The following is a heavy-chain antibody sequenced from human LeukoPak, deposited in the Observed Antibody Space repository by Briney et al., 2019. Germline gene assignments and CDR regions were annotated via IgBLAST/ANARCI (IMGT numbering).Heavy chain of an antibody. D-gene: IGHD1-26*01. V-gene: IGHV3-23*01. CDR3: TREVSGSLYFDY. Sequence: GGSLRLSCAASGFTFSSYTMSWVRQAPGKGLEWVSAISGSGGSTYYADSVKGRFTISRDNSKNTLYLQMNSLRAEDTAVYYCTREVSGSLYFDYWGQGTLVTVSS. CDR1: GFTFSSYT. CDR2: ISGSGGST. J-gene: IGHJ4*02.